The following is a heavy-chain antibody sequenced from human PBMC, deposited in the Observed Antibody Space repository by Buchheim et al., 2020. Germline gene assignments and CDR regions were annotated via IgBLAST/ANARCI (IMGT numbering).Heavy chain of an antibody. D-gene: IGHD3-10*01. Sequence: EVQLVESGGGLVQPGGSLRLSCSAPGFPFSIYWMHWVRQAPGKGLAWVSHINREGTTTNYADSVRGRFTLSRDKGKKTLYLQMNNLRAEDTAVYYCVRDMYGSGDYWGQGTL. CDR2: INREGTTT. J-gene: IGHJ4*02. V-gene: IGHV3-74*01. CDR3: VRDMYGSGDY. CDR1: GFPFSIYW.